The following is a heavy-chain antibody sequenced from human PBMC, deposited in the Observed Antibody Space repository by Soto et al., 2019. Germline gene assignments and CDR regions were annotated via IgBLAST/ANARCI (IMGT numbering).Heavy chain of an antibody. D-gene: IGHD3-10*01. CDR1: GGPISSGGYY. CDR3: ARETYGSGSYTNWFNP. J-gene: IGHJ5*02. V-gene: IGHV4-31*03. Sequence: LSLTCTVSGGPISSGGYYWSWIRQHPGKGLEWIGYIYYSGSTYYNPSLKSRVTISVDTSKNQFSLKLSSVTAADTAVYYFARETYGSGSYTNWFNPWGQGTLVTAPQ. CDR2: IYYSGST.